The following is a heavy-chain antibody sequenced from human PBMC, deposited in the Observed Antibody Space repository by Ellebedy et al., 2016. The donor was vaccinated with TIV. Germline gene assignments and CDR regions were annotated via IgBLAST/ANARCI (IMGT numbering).Heavy chain of an antibody. CDR2: IYYSGST. Sequence: SETLSLXXTVSGGSISSYYWNWIRQPPGKGLEWIGYIYYSGSTNYNPSLKSRVTISVDTSKNQFSLKLSSVTAADTAVYYCARVTGLRYFDWLLSPSTSWFDPWGQGTLVTVSS. V-gene: IGHV4-59*01. D-gene: IGHD3-9*01. CDR1: GGSISSYY. J-gene: IGHJ5*02. CDR3: ARVTGLRYFDWLLSPSTSWFDP.